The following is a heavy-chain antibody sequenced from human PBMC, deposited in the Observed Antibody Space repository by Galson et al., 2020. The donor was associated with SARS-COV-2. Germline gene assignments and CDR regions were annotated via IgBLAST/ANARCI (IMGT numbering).Heavy chain of an antibody. CDR3: ARVGVDYVPDAFDI. V-gene: IGHV4-39*07. CDR1: GGSISSSSYY. Sequence: SETLSLTCTVSGGSISSSSYYWGWIRQPPGKGLEWIGSIYYSGSTYYNPSLKSRVTISVDTSKNQFSLKLSSVTAADTAVYYCARVGVDYVPDAFDIWGQGTMVTVSS. J-gene: IGHJ3*02. CDR2: IYYSGST. D-gene: IGHD4-17*01.